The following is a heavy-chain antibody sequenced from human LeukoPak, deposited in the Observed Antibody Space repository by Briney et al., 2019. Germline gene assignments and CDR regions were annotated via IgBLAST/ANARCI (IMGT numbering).Heavy chain of an antibody. V-gene: IGHV3-66*01. CDR1: GFTVSSNY. D-gene: IGHD2-2*01. Sequence: TGGSLRLSCAASGFTVSSNYMSWVRQAPGKGLEWVSVIYSGGSTYYADSVKGRFTISRDKSKNTLYLQMKSLRAEDTAIYYCAREIWEVTSWRVFDYWGQGTLVTVSS. CDR3: AREIWEVTSWRVFDY. CDR2: IYSGGST. J-gene: IGHJ4*02.